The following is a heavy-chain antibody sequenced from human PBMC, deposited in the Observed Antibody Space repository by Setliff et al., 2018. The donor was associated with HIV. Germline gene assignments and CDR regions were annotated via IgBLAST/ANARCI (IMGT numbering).Heavy chain of an antibody. J-gene: IGHJ4*02. CDR2: INPESGGT. CDR3: ARDFALPGLRLGRYSLQSRASIDF. Sequence: ASVKVSCKSSGYRFTDFSLYWVRQAPGQGLEWMGWINPESGGTNYAQKFQGRVAMTTDTSISTVYMELSRLTADDTSIYYCARDFALPGLRLGRYSLQSRASIDFWGQGTQVTVSS. V-gene: IGHV1-2*02. D-gene: IGHD3-16*01. CDR1: GYRFTDFS.